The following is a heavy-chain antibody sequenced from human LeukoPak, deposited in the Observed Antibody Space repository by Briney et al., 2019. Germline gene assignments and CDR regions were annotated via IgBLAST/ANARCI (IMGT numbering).Heavy chain of an antibody. CDR1: GYTFTSYG. CDR3: ASGCSGGSCYGY. V-gene: IGHV1-18*01. Sequence: ASVKVSCKASGYTFTSYGISWVRQAPGQGLEWMGWISAYKGNTNYAQKLQGRVTMTTDTSTSTAYMELRSLRSDDTAVYYCASGCSGGSCYGYWGQGTLVTVSS. D-gene: IGHD2-15*01. CDR2: ISAYKGNT. J-gene: IGHJ4*02.